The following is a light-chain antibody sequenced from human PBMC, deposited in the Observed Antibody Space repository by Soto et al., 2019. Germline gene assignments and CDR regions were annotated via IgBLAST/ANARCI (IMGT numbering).Light chain of an antibody. V-gene: IGLV1-44*01. CDR1: SSNIGSNI. CDR3: ATWDDSLNGWV. CDR2: NND. J-gene: IGLJ3*02. Sequence: QSVLTQPPSASGTPGQGVPISCSGSSSNIGSNIVSWYQHLPGTAPKLLIYNNDQRPSGVPDRFSGSKSGTSASLAISGLQSEDEADYYCATWDDSLNGWVFGGRTQLTVL.